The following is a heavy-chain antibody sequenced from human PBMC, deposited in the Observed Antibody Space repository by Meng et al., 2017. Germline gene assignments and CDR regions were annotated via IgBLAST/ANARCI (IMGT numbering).Heavy chain of an antibody. D-gene: IGHD4-17*01. Sequence: VQRVESGGGVVQPGRSLSLSCAASGFTFSNYAMHWVRQAPGKGLEWVAVISFDGSNENYADSVKGRFTISRDNSKNTLYLQMNSLSAEDTAVYFCARPPQYGDFWFYFDYWGQGTLVTVSS. J-gene: IGHJ4*02. CDR3: ARPPQYGDFWFYFDY. CDR1: GFTFSNYA. V-gene: IGHV3-30*01. CDR2: ISFDGSNE.